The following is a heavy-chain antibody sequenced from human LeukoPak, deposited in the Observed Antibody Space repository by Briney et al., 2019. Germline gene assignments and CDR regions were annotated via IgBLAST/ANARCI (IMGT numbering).Heavy chain of an antibody. CDR2: IIPILGIA. J-gene: IGHJ4*02. CDR1: GGTFSSYA. D-gene: IGHD5-18*01. V-gene: IGHV1-69*04. CDR3: ARDLDSYGFFDY. Sequence: ASVKVSCKASGGTFSSYAISWVRQAPGQGLEWMGRIIPILGIANYAQKFQGRVTITADKSTSTAYMELSSLRSEDTAVYYCARDLDSYGFFDYWGQGTLVTVSS.